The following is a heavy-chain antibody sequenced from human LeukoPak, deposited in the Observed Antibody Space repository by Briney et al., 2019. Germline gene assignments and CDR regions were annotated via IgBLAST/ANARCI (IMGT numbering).Heavy chain of an antibody. CDR1: GFTVSSNY. D-gene: IGHD6-13*01. CDR3: AKDPLGQQLVGDY. J-gene: IGHJ4*02. Sequence: GGSLRLSCAASGFTVSSNYMRWVRQAPGKGLEWVSAISGSGGSTYYADSVKGRFTISRDNSKNTLYLQMNSLRAEDTAVYYCAKDPLGQQLVGDYWGQGTLVTVSS. CDR2: ISGSGGST. V-gene: IGHV3-23*01.